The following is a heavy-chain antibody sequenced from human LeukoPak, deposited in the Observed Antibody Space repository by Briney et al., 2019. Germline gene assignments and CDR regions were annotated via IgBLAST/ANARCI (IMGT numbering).Heavy chain of an antibody. D-gene: IGHD2-2*01. CDR2: ISGYNGNT. J-gene: IGHJ4*02. CDR3: ARDRVVIRNAYYFDY. V-gene: IGHV1-18*01. CDR1: GFTFTSYG. Sequence: GASVKVSCKASGFTFTSYGISWVRQAPGQGFEWMGWISGYNGNTFSAQNFQGRVTMTTDTSTSTAYMELRSLRSDDTAVYYCARDRVVIRNAYYFDYWGQGTLVTVSS.